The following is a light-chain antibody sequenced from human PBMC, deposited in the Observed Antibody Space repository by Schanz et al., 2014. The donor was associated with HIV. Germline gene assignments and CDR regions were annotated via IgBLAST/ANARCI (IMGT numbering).Light chain of an antibody. J-gene: IGLJ3*02. V-gene: IGLV2-14*02. Sequence: QSALTQPASVSGSPGQSITISCTGTRNDVGTYNFVSWYQHHPAEPPKLIIYEVNKRPSGVPNRFSGSKSGNTASLTVSGLQADDEADYYCGSCSTTNTCTFGGGTKLTVL. CDR2: EVN. CDR3: GSCSTTNTCT. CDR1: RNDVGTYNF.